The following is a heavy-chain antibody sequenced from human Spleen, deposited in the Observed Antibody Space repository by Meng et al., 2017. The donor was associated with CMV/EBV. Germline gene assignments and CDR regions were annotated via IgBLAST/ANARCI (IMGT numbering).Heavy chain of an antibody. CDR1: GGSISTYY. D-gene: IGHD3-10*01. CDR2: IYYSGST. CDR3: AKSPGVGGNWFDP. J-gene: IGHJ5*02. Sequence: SETLSLTCTVSGGSISTYYWTWIRQPPGKGLEWIGYIYYSGSTNYNPSLKSRVTISVDTSKNQFSLKLSSVTAADTGVYYCAKSPGVGGNWFDPWGQGTLVTVSS. V-gene: IGHV4-59*01.